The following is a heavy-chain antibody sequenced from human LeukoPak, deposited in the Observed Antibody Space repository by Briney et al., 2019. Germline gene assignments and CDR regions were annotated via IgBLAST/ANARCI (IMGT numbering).Heavy chain of an antibody. CDR3: ARLNVEQWRNTMDY. J-gene: IGHJ4*02. D-gene: IGHD1/OR15-1a*01. V-gene: IGHV4-34*01. CDR2: INPSGGT. CDR1: GTSFSAYY. Sequence: PSETLSVTCVVSGTSFSAYYWTWIRQPPGKGLEWIGEINPSGGTNYNPSLKSRVTMSIDTSKNQLSLTLSSVTAADTSVYYCARLNVEQWRNTMDYWGQGTLVTVSS.